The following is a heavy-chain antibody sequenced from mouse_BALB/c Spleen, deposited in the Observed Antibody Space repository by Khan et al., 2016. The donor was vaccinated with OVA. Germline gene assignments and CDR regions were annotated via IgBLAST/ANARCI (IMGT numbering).Heavy chain of an antibody. CDR3: ARESSYGRTCCAIDY. Sequence: DLVKPGASVKLSCKASGYTFTSYWINWIKQRPGQGLEWIGRIAPGSGSSTYNEMFKGKATLTLDTSSSTAYMQLSSLSSEDSAVYFCARESSYGRTCCAIDYWGQGTLVTVSS. V-gene: IGHV1S41*01. CDR2: IAPGSGSS. J-gene: IGHJ4*01. CDR1: GYTFTSYW. D-gene: IGHD1-1*01.